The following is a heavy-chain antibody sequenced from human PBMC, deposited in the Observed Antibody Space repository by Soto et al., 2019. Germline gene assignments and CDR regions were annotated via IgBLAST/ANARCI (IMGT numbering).Heavy chain of an antibody. D-gene: IGHD1-26*01. CDR2: IYYSGST. V-gene: IGHV4-59*01. J-gene: IGHJ5*02. CDR3: ARGGKATPLYNWFDP. CDR1: GGSISSYY. Sequence: PSETLSLTCTVSGGSISSYYWSWIRQPPGKGLEWIGYIYYSGSTNYNPSLKSRVTISVDTSKNQFSLKLSSVTAADTAVYYCARGGKATPLYNWFDPWGQGTLVTV.